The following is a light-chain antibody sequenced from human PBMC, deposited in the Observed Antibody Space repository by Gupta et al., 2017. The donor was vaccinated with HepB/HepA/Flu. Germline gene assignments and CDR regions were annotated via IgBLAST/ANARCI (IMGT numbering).Light chain of an antibody. V-gene: IGLV3-1*01. CDR2: QDS. J-gene: IGLJ1*01. Sequence: SSELTQPPSVSVSPGQTASISCSGDKLGDKYACWYQQKPGQSPVLIIHQDSKRPSGIPERFSGSNSGNTATLTIRGTQARDEADYYCQAGDSSTYVFGTGTKVTVL. CDR3: QAGDSSTYV. CDR1: KLGDKY.